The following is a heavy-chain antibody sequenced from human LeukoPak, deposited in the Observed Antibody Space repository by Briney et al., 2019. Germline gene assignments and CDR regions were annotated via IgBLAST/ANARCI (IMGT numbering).Heavy chain of an antibody. Sequence: GGSLRLSCAASGFTFSSYAMSWVRQAPGKGLEWVSGISGSGSSTYYADSVKGRFTISRDNSKNTLYLQMNSLRVEDTAVYYCANPQPPPLYASSWYAFDIWGQGTMVTVSS. V-gene: IGHV3-23*01. D-gene: IGHD6-13*01. J-gene: IGHJ3*02. CDR3: ANPQPPPLYASSWYAFDI. CDR2: ISGSGSST. CDR1: GFTFSSYA.